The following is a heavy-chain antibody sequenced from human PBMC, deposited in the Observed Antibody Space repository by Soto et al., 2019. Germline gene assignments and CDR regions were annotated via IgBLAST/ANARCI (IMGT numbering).Heavy chain of an antibody. V-gene: IGHV4-4*07. Sequence: LSLTCTISGGAIGSHYWTWIRQPAGKGLEWIGRIYGSGSTKYNPSLQSRVTMSLDTSKNQFSLRLESVTAADTAVYYCARGQRFSDWFDPWGQGTLVTVSS. J-gene: IGHJ5*02. CDR2: IYGSGST. D-gene: IGHD3-3*01. CDR3: ARGQRFSDWFDP. CDR1: GGAIGSHY.